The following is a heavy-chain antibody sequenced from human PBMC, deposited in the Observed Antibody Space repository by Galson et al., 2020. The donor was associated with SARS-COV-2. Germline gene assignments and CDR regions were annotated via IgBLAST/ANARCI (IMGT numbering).Heavy chain of an antibody. V-gene: IGHV4-31*11. Sequence: SETLSLTCAVSGGSISSGGYYWSWIRQHPGKGLEWIGYIYYSGSTYYNPSLKSRVTISVDTSKNQFSLKLSSVTAADTAVYYCAGSVHGSGSPTFDYWGQGTLVTVSS. CDR3: AGSVHGSGSPTFDY. J-gene: IGHJ4*02. D-gene: IGHD3-10*01. CDR1: GGSISSGGYY. CDR2: IYYSGST.